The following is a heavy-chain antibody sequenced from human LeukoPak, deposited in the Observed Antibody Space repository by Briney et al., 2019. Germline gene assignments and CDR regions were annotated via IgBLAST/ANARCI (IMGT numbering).Heavy chain of an antibody. V-gene: IGHV4-39*07. J-gene: IGHJ4*02. CDR2: IYYSGST. D-gene: IGHD3-3*01. CDR1: GGSISSSSYY. CDR3: ARSGRYDFWSGSTLPGSYYFDY. Sequence: SETLSLTCTVSGGSISSSSYYWGWIRQPPGKGLEWIGSIYYSGSTYYNPSLKSRVTISVDTSKNQFSLKLSSVTAADTAVYYCARSGRYDFWSGSTLPGSYYFDYWGQGTLVTVSS.